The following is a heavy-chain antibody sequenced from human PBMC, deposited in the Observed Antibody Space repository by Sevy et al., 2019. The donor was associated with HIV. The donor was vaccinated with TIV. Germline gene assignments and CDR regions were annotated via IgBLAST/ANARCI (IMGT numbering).Heavy chain of an antibody. J-gene: IGHJ3*02. D-gene: IGHD3-22*01. CDR1: RFTFSSYE. V-gene: IGHV3-48*03. CDR3: ARRGGTMIVVVIPGAFDI. Sequence: GGSLRLSCAASRFTFSSYEMNWVRQAPGKGLEWVSYISSSGSTIYYSDSVKGRFTISRDNAKNSLYLQMNSLRAEDTAVYYCARRGGTMIVVVIPGAFDIWGQGTMVTVSS. CDR2: ISSSGSTI.